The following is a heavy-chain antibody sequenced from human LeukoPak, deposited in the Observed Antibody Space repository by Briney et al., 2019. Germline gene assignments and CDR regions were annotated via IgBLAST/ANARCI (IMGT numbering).Heavy chain of an antibody. J-gene: IGHJ3*02. CDR2: ISAYNGNT. CDR1: GYTFTSYG. Sequence: ASVKVSCKSSGYTFTSYGISWVRQAPGQGLEWMGWISAYNGNTNYAQKLQGRVTMTTDTPTSTAYMELRSLRSDDTAVYYCARDLFQRDSSGYYHDAFDIWGQGTMVTVSS. CDR3: ARDLFQRDSSGYYHDAFDI. D-gene: IGHD3-22*01. V-gene: IGHV1-18*01.